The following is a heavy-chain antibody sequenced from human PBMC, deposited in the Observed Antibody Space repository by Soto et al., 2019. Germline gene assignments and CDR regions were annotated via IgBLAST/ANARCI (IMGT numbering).Heavy chain of an antibody. J-gene: IGHJ4*01. Sequence: ASVKVSCKASGYNFSDYYIHWVRQAPGQGLEWMGWISAQNGNTNYAENLQGRVTMITDTTTSTAYMELRSLRSDDTAVYYCARAWELICFFDYWGHGTLVTVSS. V-gene: IGHV1-18*04. CDR1: GYNFSDYY. CDR2: ISAQNGNT. CDR3: ARAWELICFFDY. D-gene: IGHD1-26*01.